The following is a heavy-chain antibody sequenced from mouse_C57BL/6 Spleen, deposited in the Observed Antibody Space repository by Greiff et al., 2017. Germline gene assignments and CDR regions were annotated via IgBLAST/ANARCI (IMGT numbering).Heavy chain of an antibody. J-gene: IGHJ3*01. V-gene: IGHV1-26*01. CDR3: TRVEILQAWFAY. CDR2: INPNNGGT. Sequence: EVQLQQSGPELVKPGASVKISCKASGYTFTDYYMNWVKQSHGKSLEWIGDINPNNGGTSYNQKFKGKATLTVAKSSSTAYMELRSLASADSEVYACTRVEILQAWFAYWGQGTLVTVSA. CDR1: GYTFTDYY.